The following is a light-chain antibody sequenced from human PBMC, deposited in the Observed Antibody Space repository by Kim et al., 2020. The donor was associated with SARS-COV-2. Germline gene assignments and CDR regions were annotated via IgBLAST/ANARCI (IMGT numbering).Light chain of an antibody. CDR3: VAWDDSLNGVV. Sequence: GQRVTIACSGSSSNIGSNPVNWYRQLPGTAPKLLIYSNNQRPSGVPDRFSGSKSGTSASLAISGLQSEDEADYYCVAWDDSLNGVVFGGGTQLTVL. J-gene: IGLJ2*01. CDR2: SNN. V-gene: IGLV1-44*01. CDR1: SSNIGSNP.